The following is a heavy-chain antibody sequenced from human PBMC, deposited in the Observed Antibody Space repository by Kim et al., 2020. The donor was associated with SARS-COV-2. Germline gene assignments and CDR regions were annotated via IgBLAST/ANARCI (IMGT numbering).Heavy chain of an antibody. Sequence: GGSLRLSCAASGFTFSSYGMHWVRQAPGKGLEWVAVISYDGSNKYYADSVKGRFTISRDNSKNTLYLQMNSLRAEDTAVYYCAKGNYDILTGYYYYFAY. CDR3: AKGNYDILTGYYYYFAY. D-gene: IGHD3-9*01. J-gene: IGHJ4*01. CDR1: GFTFSSYG. V-gene: IGHV3-30*18. CDR2: ISYDGSNK.